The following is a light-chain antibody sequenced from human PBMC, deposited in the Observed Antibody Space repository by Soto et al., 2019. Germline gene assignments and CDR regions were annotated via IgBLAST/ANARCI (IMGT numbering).Light chain of an antibody. CDR1: QSVSSSR. CDR2: GAS. Sequence: FTPTQRAVSISPEESAAVTGSASQSVSSSRLAWYQQKPGQAPRLLIYGASSRATDIPDRFSGSGYGSGLTITISRLEPEDFAVYYCQQYGSSLWKFGQGAQVDIK. J-gene: IGKJ1*01. CDR3: QQYGSSLWK. V-gene: IGKV3-20*01.